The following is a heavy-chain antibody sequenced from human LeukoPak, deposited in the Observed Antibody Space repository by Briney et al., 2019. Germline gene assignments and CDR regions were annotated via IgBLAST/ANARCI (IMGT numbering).Heavy chain of an antibody. CDR2: ISYDGSNK. CDR1: GFTFSSYG. Sequence: GGSLRLSCAASGFTFSSYGMHWVRQAPGKGLEWVAVISYDGSNKYYADCVKGRFTIFRDNSKNTLYLQMNSLRAEDTAVYYCAKSSSSEFDYWGQGTLVTVSS. D-gene: IGHD6-13*01. V-gene: IGHV3-30*18. J-gene: IGHJ4*02. CDR3: AKSSSSEFDY.